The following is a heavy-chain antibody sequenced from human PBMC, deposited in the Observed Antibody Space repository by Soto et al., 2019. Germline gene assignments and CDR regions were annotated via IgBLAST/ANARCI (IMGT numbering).Heavy chain of an antibody. Sequence: EVQLVESGGGLVQPGRSLRLSCTASGFTFGDYAMSWFRQAPGKGLEWVGFIRSKAYGGTTEYAASVKGRFTISRDDSKSIVHLQMNSLKTEDTAVYYCTKDPLEDYGERGWFDPWGQGTLVTVSS. D-gene: IGHD4-17*01. CDR1: GFTFGDYA. CDR3: TKDPLEDYGERGWFDP. CDR2: IRSKAYGGTT. V-gene: IGHV3-49*03. J-gene: IGHJ5*02.